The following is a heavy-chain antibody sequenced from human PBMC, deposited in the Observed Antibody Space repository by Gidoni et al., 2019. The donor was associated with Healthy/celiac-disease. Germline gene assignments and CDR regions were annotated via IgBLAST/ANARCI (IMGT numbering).Heavy chain of an antibody. CDR2: INHSGST. D-gene: IGHD2-15*01. J-gene: IGHJ6*02. CDR1: GGSFSGYY. CDR3: AKDGGSWSFGMDV. Sequence: QVQLQQWGAGLLKPSETMSLTCAVYGGSFSGYYWSWIRQPPGKGLEWIGEINHSGSTNYNPSLKSRVTISVDTSKNQFSLKLSSVTAADTAVYYCAKDGGSWSFGMDVWGQGTTVTVSS. V-gene: IGHV4-34*01.